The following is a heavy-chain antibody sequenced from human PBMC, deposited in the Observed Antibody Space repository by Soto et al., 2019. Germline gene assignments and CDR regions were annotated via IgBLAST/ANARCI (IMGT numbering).Heavy chain of an antibody. CDR2: IYVTGAV. D-gene: IGHD2-21*01. CDR1: GAALNSGNYY. V-gene: IGHV4-31*03. J-gene: IGHJ5*02. CDR3: ARLRIATNYYKWFDP. Sequence: SETLSLTCSVSGAALNSGNYYWSWIRKVPGKGLEWIGHIYVTGAVDYNPSLRDRITISQDTSERQFSLNLRLVTAADTAVYYCARLRIATNYYKWFDPWGQGTLVTVSS.